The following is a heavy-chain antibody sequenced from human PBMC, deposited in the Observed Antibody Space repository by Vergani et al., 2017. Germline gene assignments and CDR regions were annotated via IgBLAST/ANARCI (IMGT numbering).Heavy chain of an antibody. CDR1: GYTFTSYY. Sequence: QVQLVQSGAEVKKPGASMKVSCKASGYTFTSYYMHWVRQAPGQGLEWMGWINPNSGGTNYAQKFQGRVTMTRDTSISTAYMELSRLRSDDTAVYYCARGAVMGRGYSGYGGYWGQGTLVTVSS. CDR2: INPNSGGT. J-gene: IGHJ4*02. CDR3: ARGAVMGRGYSGYGGY. V-gene: IGHV1-2*02. D-gene: IGHD5-12*01.